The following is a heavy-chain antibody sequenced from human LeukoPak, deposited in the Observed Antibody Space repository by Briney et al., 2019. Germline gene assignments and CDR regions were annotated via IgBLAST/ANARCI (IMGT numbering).Heavy chain of an antibody. CDR3: ARATCSGGSCYRLYYFDY. D-gene: IGHD2-15*01. Sequence: ASVKVSCKASGGTFSSYAISWVRQAPGQGLEWMGRIIPILGIANYAQKFQGRVAITADKSTSTAYMELSSLRSEDTAVYYCARATCSGGSCYRLYYFDYWGQGTLVTVSS. V-gene: IGHV1-69*04. CDR2: IIPILGIA. J-gene: IGHJ4*02. CDR1: GGTFSSYA.